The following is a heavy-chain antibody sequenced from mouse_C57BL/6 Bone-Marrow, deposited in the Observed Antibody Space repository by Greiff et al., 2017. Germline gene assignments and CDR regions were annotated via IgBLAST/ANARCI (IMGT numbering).Heavy chain of an antibody. CDR2: LSDGGSYT. J-gene: IGHJ4*01. CDR1: GFTFSSYA. V-gene: IGHV5-4*01. D-gene: IGHD2-5*01. Sequence: EVQLQQSGGGLVTPGGSLKLSCAASGFTFSSYAMSWVRQTPEKRLEWVATLSDGGSYTYYPDNVKGRFTISRDKAKNNLYLQMSDLKSEDTAMYYCARAYYRNPYAMDDWVQGSSVTVSS. CDR3: ARAYYRNPYAMDD.